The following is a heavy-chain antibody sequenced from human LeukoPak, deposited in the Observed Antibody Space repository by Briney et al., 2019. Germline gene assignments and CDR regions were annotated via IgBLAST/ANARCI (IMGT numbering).Heavy chain of an antibody. J-gene: IGHJ4*02. CDR2: ISGSGGST. V-gene: IGHV3-23*01. CDR3: AKYSRAAVAGNGHSDY. Sequence: GGSLRLSCAASGFTFSSYAMSWVRQAPGKGLEWVSAISGSGGSTYYADSVKGRFTISRDNSKNTLYLQMNSLRAEDTAVYYCAKYSRAAVAGNGHSDYWGQGTLVTVSS. D-gene: IGHD6-19*01. CDR1: GFTFSSYA.